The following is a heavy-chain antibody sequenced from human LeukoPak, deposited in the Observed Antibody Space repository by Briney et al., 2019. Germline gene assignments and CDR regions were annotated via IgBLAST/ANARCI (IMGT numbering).Heavy chain of an antibody. J-gene: IGHJ4*02. V-gene: IGHV3-23*01. CDR1: GFTFSTYA. Sequence: GGSLRLSCAASGFTFSTYAMSWVSQAPGKGLECVSALSGNGNTIYYADSVKGRFTISRDNSKNTLSLQMNSLRAEDTAVYYCAKALYGGHDYWGQGTLVTVSS. CDR3: AKALYGGHDY. D-gene: IGHD4-23*01. CDR2: LSGNGNTI.